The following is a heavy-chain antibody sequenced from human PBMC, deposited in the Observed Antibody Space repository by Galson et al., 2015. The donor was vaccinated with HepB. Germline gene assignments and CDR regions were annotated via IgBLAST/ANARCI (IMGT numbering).Heavy chain of an antibody. CDR1: GFTFSSYW. CDR3: ARDTRIAARPLYYYYYGMDV. CDR2: IKQDGSEK. J-gene: IGHJ6*02. V-gene: IGHV3-7*01. Sequence: LRLSCAASGFTFSSYWMSWVRQAPGKGLEWVANIKQDGSEKYYVDSVKGRFTISRDNAKNSLYLQMNSLRAEDTAVYYCARDTRIAARPLYYYYYGMDVWGQGTTVTVSS. D-gene: IGHD6-6*01.